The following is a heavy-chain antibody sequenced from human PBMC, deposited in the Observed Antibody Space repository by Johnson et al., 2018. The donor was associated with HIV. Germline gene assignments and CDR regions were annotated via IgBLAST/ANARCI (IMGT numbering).Heavy chain of an antibody. CDR1: GFTFSSYA. CDR2: ISGSGGST. V-gene: IGHV3-23*04. CDR3: AKNPGIAGGAFDI. D-gene: IGHD6-13*01. J-gene: IGHJ3*02. Sequence: VQLVESGGGLVQPGGSLRLSCAVSGFTFSSYAMSWVRQAPGKGLEWVSAISGSGGSTYYADSVKGRFTISRDNSKNTLHLQMNSLRAEDTALYYCAKNPGIAGGAFDIWGQGTMVTVSS.